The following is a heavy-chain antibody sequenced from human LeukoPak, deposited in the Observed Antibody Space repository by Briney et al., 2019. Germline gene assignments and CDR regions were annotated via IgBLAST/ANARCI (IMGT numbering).Heavy chain of an antibody. CDR3: ARGRYCSSTSCYHNWFDP. CDR1: GYTFTSYD. V-gene: IGHV1-8*03. J-gene: IGHJ5*02. CDR2: MNPNGGNT. Sequence: ASVKVSCKASGYTFTSYDINWVRQATGQGLEWMGWMNPNGGNTGYAQKFQGRVTITRNTSISTAYMELSSLRSEDTAVYYCARGRYCSSTSCYHNWFDPWGQGTLVTVSS. D-gene: IGHD2-2*01.